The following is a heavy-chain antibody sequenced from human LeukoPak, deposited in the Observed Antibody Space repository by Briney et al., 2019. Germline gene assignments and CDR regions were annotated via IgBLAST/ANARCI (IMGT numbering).Heavy chain of an antibody. J-gene: IGHJ4*02. CDR3: AKFDYYDPFDY. V-gene: IGHV3-43*02. CDR1: GFTFDGYA. Sequence: GGSLRLSCAASGFTFDGYAMHWVRQAPGKGLEWVSLISGDGDTTYYADSVKGRFTISRDNSKNSLYLQMSSLRSEDTALYYCAKFDYYDPFDYWGQGTLVIVSS. CDR2: ISGDGDTT. D-gene: IGHD3-3*01.